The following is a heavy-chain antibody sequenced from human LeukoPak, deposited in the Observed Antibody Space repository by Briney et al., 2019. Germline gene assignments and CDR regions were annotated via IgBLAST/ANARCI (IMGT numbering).Heavy chain of an antibody. J-gene: IGHJ4*02. V-gene: IGHV3-20*04. D-gene: IGHD1-26*01. Sequence: PGGSLRLSCAASGFTFDDSGMSWVRQAPGKGLEWVSNINWDGGRTDYVDSVKGRFTISRDNAKKSLYLQMNSLRAEDTAFYYCARERVGSSQFDCWGQGILVTVSS. CDR3: ARERVGSSQFDC. CDR1: GFTFDDSG. CDR2: INWDGGRT.